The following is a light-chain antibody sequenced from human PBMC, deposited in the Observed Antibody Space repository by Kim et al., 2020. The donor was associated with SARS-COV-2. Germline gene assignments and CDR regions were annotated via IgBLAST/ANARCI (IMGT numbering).Light chain of an antibody. CDR3: QSADGSGTYV. J-gene: IGLJ1*01. Sequence: SPGQTARITCSGDTLPEKQTYWYQQKSGQAPLLVIYKDYERPSGIPGRFSGSSSGTTVTLTISGVQAEDDADYYCQSADGSGTYVFGTGTKVTVL. CDR1: TLPEKQ. CDR2: KDY. V-gene: IGLV3-25*03.